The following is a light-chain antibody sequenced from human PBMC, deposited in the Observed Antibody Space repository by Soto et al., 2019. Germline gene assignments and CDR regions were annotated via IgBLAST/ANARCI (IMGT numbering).Light chain of an antibody. CDR1: SSDIGVYDF. CDR3: SSFAGSYSPYV. V-gene: IGLV2-8*01. J-gene: IGLJ1*01. CDR2: QVN. Sequence: QSALTQPPSASGSPGQSVTISCTGTSSDIGVYDFVSWYQQHPGKAPKVIIYQVNKRPSGVPDRFSGSKSGNTASLTVSGLRPEDEADYFCSSFAGSYSPYVFGTGPKVTVL.